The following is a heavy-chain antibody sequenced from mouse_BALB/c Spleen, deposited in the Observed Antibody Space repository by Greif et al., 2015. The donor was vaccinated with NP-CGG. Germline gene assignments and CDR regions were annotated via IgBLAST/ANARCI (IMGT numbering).Heavy chain of an antibody. CDR3: ARKGTARATLAY. J-gene: IGHJ3*01. CDR1: GYTFSSYW. D-gene: IGHD3-2*01. CDR2: ILPGSGST. Sequence: QVQLQQSGAELMKPGASVKISCKATGYTFSSYWIEWVRQRPGHGLEWIGEILPGSGSTNYNEKFKGKATFTADTSSNTAYVQLSSLTSEDSAVYYCARKGTARATLAYWGQGTLVTVSA. V-gene: IGHV1-9*01.